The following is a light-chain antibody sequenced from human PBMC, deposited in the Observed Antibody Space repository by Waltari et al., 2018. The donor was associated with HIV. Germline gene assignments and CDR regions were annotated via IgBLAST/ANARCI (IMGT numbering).Light chain of an antibody. V-gene: IGLV1-51*01. CDR3: GTWKTKVNIVA. CDR1: SFSIGNIY. J-gene: IGLJ2*01. CDR2: DND. Sequence: QSVWTQPPSVSAAPGQKGTISCSRSSFSIGNIYIAWDLQCLGTAPKLLIYDNDQASSGIPDRFSASKSGTSATLGITVLQTGDEADYYCGTWKTKVNIVAFGGGTKLTVL.